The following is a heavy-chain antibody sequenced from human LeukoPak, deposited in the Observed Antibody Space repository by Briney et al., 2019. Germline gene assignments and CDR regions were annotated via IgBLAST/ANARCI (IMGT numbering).Heavy chain of an antibody. Sequence: GGSLRLSCEASGFTFSAYAMTWVRQAPGKGLEWVSTISGSGGSTYYADSVKGRFTISRDNSKNTLYLRVYSLRVEDTAVDYCAKLGLGSGNYWGQGTLVTVSS. J-gene: IGHJ4*02. CDR1: GFTFSAYA. V-gene: IGHV3-23*01. CDR2: ISGSGGST. CDR3: AKLGLGSGNY. D-gene: IGHD3-10*01.